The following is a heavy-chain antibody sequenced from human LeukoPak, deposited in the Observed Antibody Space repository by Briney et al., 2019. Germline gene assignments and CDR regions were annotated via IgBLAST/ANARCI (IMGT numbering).Heavy chain of an antibody. Sequence: KPSETLSLTCTVSGGSISSYYWSWIRQPAGKGLEWIGRIYISGSTNYNPSLKSRVTISVDTSKNQFSLKLSSVTAADTAVYYCASQLEVAATYYFDYWGQGTLVTVSS. J-gene: IGHJ4*02. CDR1: GGSISSYY. CDR3: ASQLEVAATYYFDY. D-gene: IGHD2-15*01. V-gene: IGHV4-4*07. CDR2: IYISGST.